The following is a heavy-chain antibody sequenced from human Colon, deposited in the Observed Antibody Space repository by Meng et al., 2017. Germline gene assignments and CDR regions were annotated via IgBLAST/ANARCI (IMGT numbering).Heavy chain of an antibody. Sequence: GAGPFKPSETLSLTCAVSGGSFSGFYWSWIRQPPGKGLEWVSAISGSGGSTYYADSVKGRFTISRDNSKNTLYLQMNSLRAEDTAVYYCARGPFGMTMAEAIDFWGQGALVTVSS. V-gene: IGHV3-23*01. D-gene: IGHD4/OR15-4a*01. CDR3: ARGPFGMTMAEAIDF. CDR1: GGSFSGFY. CDR2: ISGSGGST. J-gene: IGHJ4*02.